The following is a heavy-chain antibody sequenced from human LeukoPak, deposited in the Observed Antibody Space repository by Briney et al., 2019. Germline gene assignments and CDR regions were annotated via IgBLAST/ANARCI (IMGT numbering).Heavy chain of an antibody. CDR1: GYNFTIYW. Sequence: GESLKISCKASGYNFTIYWIGWVRQMPGKGLEWMGIIYPGDSDTRYSPSFQGQVTISADKSISTAYLQWSSLKASDTAMYYCARWISRTGATTTFDYWGQGTLVTVSS. D-gene: IGHD1-26*01. CDR2: IYPGDSDT. CDR3: ARWISRTGATTTFDY. V-gene: IGHV5-51*01. J-gene: IGHJ4*02.